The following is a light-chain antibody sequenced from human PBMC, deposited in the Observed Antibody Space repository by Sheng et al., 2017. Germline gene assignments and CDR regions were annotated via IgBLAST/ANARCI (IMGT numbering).Light chain of an antibody. J-gene: IGLJ3*02. CDR1: SADVGSYNL. CDR3: CSYAGSSTWV. V-gene: IGLV2-23*02. CDR2: EVN. Sequence: QSAVTQPASVSGSPGQSITISCTGTSADVGSYNLVSWYQHLPGNAPKVMIFEVNKRPSGVSTRFSGSKSGNTASLTISGLQAEDEGDYYCCSYAGSSTWVFGGGTKLTVL.